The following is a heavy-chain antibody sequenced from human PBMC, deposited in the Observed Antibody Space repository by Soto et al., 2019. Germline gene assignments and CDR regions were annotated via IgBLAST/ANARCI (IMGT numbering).Heavy chain of an antibody. J-gene: IGHJ6*02. CDR1: GDSVSSNSAA. CDR2: TYYRSKWYN. V-gene: IGHV6-1*01. Sequence: SQTLSLTCDISGDSVSSNSAAWTWIRQSPSRGLEWLGRTYYRSKWYNQYGLSVKSRITINADTSKNQFSLQLNSVTPEDAAVYYCARWDHDYGYLDVWGLGTTVTVSS. CDR3: ARWDHDYGYLDV. D-gene: IGHD4-17*01.